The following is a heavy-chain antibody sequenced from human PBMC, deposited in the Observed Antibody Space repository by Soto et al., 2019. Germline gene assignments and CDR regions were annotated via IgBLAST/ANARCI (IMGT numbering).Heavy chain of an antibody. J-gene: IGHJ4*02. CDR3: TTLSIAVAEDY. CDR1: GFTFSGSA. Sequence: EVQLVESGGGLVQPGGSLKLSCAASGFTFSGSAMHWVRQASGKGLEWVGRIRSKANSYATAYAASVKGRFTITRDDTKNTAYLQMNSLIPEDTAVYYCTTLSIAVAEDYWGQGTLVTVSS. V-gene: IGHV3-73*02. CDR2: IRSKANSYAT. D-gene: IGHD6-19*01.